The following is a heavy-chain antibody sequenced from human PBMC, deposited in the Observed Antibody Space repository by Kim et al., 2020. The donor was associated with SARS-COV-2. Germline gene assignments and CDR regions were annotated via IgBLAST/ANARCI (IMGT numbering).Heavy chain of an antibody. CDR2: ISGSGGST. J-gene: IGHJ4*02. CDR3: AKDRGAAGYGTPFDY. D-gene: IGHD5-18*01. Sequence: GGSLRLSCAASGLTFSSYAVSWIRQAPGKGLEWVSIISGSGGSTYYADSVQGRFTISRDNSKNTLYLQMNSLRAEDTAVYYCAKDRGAAGYGTPFDYWGQGTLVTVSS. V-gene: IGHV3-23*01. CDR1: GLTFSSYA.